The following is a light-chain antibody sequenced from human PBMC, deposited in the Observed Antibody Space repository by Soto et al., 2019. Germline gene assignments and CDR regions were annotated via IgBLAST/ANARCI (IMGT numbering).Light chain of an antibody. CDR1: QTISTW. CDR3: QQYTNTNNPWM. Sequence: DIQVTQSPPTLSASVGDRVTITCRAIQTISTWMAWYQRKPGKAPKLLVYDASTLQSGVASRFSGSGSGTEFTLIISGLQPDDSATYYCQQYTNTNNPWMFGQGTKVDIK. J-gene: IGKJ1*01. V-gene: IGKV1-5*01. CDR2: DAS.